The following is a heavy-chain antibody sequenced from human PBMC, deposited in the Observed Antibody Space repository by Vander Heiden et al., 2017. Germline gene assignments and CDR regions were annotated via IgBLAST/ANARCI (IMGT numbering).Heavy chain of an antibody. V-gene: IGHV3-21*01. J-gene: IGHJ3*02. CDR1: AFPCSSYS. D-gene: IGHD6-6*01. CDR2: ISSSSRYI. CDR3: GTGQLDPDAFDI. Sequence: EVQRVESGGGLVKAGGSVRITSAASAFPCSSYSMNWVRQAPGKGLEWVSTISSSSRYIYYADSVKGRFTISRDNAKNSLYLQMNSLSAEDTAVYYCGTGQLDPDAFDIWGQGTMVTVSS.